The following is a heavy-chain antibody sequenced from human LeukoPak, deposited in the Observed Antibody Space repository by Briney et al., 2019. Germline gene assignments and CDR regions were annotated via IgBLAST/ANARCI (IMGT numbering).Heavy chain of an antibody. V-gene: IGHV1-69*13. CDR3: ARASWSVRSEGYYYYGMDV. CDR2: IIPIFGTA. CDR1: GGTFSSYA. D-gene: IGHD2-8*02. J-gene: IGHJ6*04. Sequence: SVKVSCKASGGTFSSYAISWVRQAPGQGLEWMGRIIPIFGTANYAQKFQGRVTITADESTSTAYMELSSLRSEDTAVYYCARASWSVRSEGYYYYGMDVWGKGTTVTVSS.